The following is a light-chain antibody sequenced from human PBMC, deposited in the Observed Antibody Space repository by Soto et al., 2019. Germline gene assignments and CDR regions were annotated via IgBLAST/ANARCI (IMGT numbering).Light chain of an antibody. J-gene: IGKJ4*01. Sequence: ETVMTQSPATLSVSPGETATLSCRASQNVYTNLAWYQQKPGQAPRLVLYGASTRATGVPARFSGSRSGAEFTLTISSLQSEDFAVYYCQHYVTWPLTFGGGTKVDIK. V-gene: IGKV3-15*01. CDR2: GAS. CDR3: QHYVTWPLT. CDR1: QNVYTN.